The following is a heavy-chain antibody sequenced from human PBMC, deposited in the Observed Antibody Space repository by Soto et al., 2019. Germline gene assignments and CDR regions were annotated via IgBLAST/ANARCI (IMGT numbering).Heavy chain of an antibody. D-gene: IGHD1-26*01. Sequence: QVHLVQSGAEVKKPGASVTVSCKASGYTFVDYGLNWVRQAPGQGLEWMGWIGVYNGHTNYAQNLQGRVTMTADTSTCPADMELRSLRSDDPAVYYCARLGGSGFADGVDIWGLGTMVTVSS. CDR3: ARLGGSGFADGVDI. V-gene: IGHV1-18*01. CDR1: GYTFVDYG. CDR2: IGVYNGHT. J-gene: IGHJ3*02.